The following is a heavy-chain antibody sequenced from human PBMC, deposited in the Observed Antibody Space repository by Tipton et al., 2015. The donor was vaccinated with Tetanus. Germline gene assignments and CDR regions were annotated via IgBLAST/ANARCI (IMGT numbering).Heavy chain of an antibody. CDR1: GDSLSNGDYY. J-gene: IGHJ6*02. Sequence: TLSLTCTVSGDSLSNGDYYWSWIRQPPGKGLESIGYIYYSGSTYYNPSLKSRVTISVDTSKNQFSLRLSSVTAADTVVYYCARDHGITWGGMGYYYGMDVWGQGTTVTVSS. V-gene: IGHV4-30-4*01. D-gene: IGHD3-16*01. CDR2: IYYSGST. CDR3: ARDHGITWGGMGYYYGMDV.